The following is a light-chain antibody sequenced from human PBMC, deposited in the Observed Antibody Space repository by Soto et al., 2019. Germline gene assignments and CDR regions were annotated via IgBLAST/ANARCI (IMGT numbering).Light chain of an antibody. CDR3: QQYGSSPTWT. CDR1: QSVSSSY. Sequence: EIVLTQSPGTLSLSPGERATLSCRASQSVSSSYLAWYQQKPGQAPRLLIYGASSRATGIPDRFSGSGSGTDFTLTISRMVHEDFAVYYCQQYGSSPTWTFGQGTKVEIK. V-gene: IGKV3-20*01. CDR2: GAS. J-gene: IGKJ1*01.